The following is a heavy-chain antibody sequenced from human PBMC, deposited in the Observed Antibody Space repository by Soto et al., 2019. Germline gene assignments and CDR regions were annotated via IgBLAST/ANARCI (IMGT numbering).Heavy chain of an antibody. V-gene: IGHV3-30*03. D-gene: IGHD4-4*01. CDR2: VTFDGSHQ. CDR3: ARSSLSDYRGPFDL. CDR1: GFSFSSHG. J-gene: IGHJ5*02. Sequence: PGGSLRLSXAASGFSFSSHGMHWVRQAPGKGLEWVAVVTFDGSHQYYADSVKGRFTISRDNSRNMVYLQMNSLREDDTAIYFCARSSLSDYRGPFDLWGQGIQVTVSS.